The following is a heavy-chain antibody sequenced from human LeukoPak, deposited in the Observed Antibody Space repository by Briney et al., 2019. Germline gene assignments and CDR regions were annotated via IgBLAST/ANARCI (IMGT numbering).Heavy chain of an antibody. CDR3: ARGHGSGSYYNLLYYYGMDV. Sequence: SQTLSLTCAVSGGSISSGGYSWSWIRQPPGKGLEWIAYIYHSGSTYYNPSLKSRVTISVDTSKNQFSLKLSSVTAADTAVYYCARGHGSGSYYNLLYYYGMDVWGKGTTVTVSS. V-gene: IGHV4-30-2*01. CDR1: GGSISSGGYS. J-gene: IGHJ6*04. CDR2: IYHSGST. D-gene: IGHD3-10*01.